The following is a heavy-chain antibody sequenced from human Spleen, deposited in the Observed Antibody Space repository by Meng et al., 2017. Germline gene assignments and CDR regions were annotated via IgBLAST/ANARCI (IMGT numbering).Heavy chain of an antibody. CDR1: GFTFSSYA. Sequence: GGSLRLSCAASGFTFSSYAMSWVRQAPGKGLEWVSCIIWNGGRISYADSVKGRFTISRDNARNSLHLQMNSLRAEDKALYYCAKAVTGGYSYYDYGLDVWGQGTTVTVSS. V-gene: IGHV3-9*01. CDR3: AKAVTGGYSYYDYGLDV. J-gene: IGHJ6*02. D-gene: IGHD1-26*01. CDR2: IIWNGGRI.